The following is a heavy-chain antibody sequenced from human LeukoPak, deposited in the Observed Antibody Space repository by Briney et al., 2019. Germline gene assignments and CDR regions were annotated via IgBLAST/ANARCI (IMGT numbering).Heavy chain of an antibody. V-gene: IGHV3-23*01. Sequence: GGSLRLSCAASGFTFSSYGMHWVRQAPGKGLEWVSTISGSGSTTYYGDSVKGRFTISRDNSENTLYLHMNSLTAEDTAEYYCAKDLGGSGTYYWSAFDIWGQGTMVTVSS. D-gene: IGHD3-10*01. CDR3: AKDLGGSGTYYWSAFDI. J-gene: IGHJ3*02. CDR1: GFTFSSYG. CDR2: ISGSGSTT.